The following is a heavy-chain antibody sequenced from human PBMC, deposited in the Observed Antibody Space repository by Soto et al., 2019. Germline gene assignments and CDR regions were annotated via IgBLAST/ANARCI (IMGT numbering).Heavy chain of an antibody. Sequence: LSLTCSFCCGSISIVGFYGGWIRGHPGKGLEWIGDIYYSGTTYYTPSLKSRVNISVDTSKNQFYLKRSSVTAADTAVYYCAWADYDDNLFDPWGQRTLVTVSS. D-gene: IGHD4-17*01. V-gene: IGHV4-31*03. J-gene: IGHJ5*01. CDR3: AWADYDDNLFDP. CDR1: CGSISIVGFY. CDR2: IYYSGTT.